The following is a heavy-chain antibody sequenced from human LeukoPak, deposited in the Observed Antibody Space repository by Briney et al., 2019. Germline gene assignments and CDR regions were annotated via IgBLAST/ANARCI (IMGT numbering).Heavy chain of an antibody. J-gene: IGHJ4*02. V-gene: IGHV1-18*01. CDR2: ISAYNGNT. CDR3: ARRTITAGGDCLDY. D-gene: IGHD2-21*02. CDR1: GYTFTSYG. Sequence: GASVKVSCKASGYTFTSYGISWVRQAPGQGLEWMGWISAYNGNTNYAQKLQGRVTMTTDTSTSTAYMELRSLTTDDTAIYYCARRTITAGGDCLDYWGQGTLITVSS.